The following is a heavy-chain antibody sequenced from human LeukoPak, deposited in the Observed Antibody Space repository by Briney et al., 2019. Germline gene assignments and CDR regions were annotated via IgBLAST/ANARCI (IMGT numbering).Heavy chain of an antibody. CDR2: ISSSSSYI. D-gene: IGHD2-2*02. Sequence: PGGSLRLSCAASGFTFSSYSMNWVRQAPGKGLEWVSSISSSSSYIYYADSVKGRFTISRDNAKNSLYLQMNSLRAEDTAVYYCAKKGRHCSSTSCYTPLYYYYYMDVWGKGTTVTVSS. CDR1: GFTFSSYS. V-gene: IGHV3-21*01. J-gene: IGHJ6*03. CDR3: AKKGRHCSSTSCYTPLYYYYYMDV.